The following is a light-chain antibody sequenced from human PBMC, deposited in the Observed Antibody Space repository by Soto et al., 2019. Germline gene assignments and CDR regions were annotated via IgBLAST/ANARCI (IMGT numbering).Light chain of an antibody. CDR3: QQYNNWPFT. CDR1: QSVSSN. Sequence: EIVMTQSPATLSVSPGERATLSCRASQSVSSNLAWYQQKPGQAPRLLIYGASTRATGIPARFSGSGSGTDFTLTISCLQSGDFAVYYCQQYNNWPFTFGPGTKVDIK. V-gene: IGKV3-15*01. CDR2: GAS. J-gene: IGKJ3*01.